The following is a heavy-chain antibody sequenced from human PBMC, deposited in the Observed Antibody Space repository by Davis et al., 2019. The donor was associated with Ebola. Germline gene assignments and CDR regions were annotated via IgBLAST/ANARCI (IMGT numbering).Heavy chain of an antibody. D-gene: IGHD5-18*01. CDR3: ASPGYRGYFDY. CDR2: INPNDGRT. J-gene: IGHJ4*02. Sequence: ASVKVSCKASGYTFTNYYMHWVRQAPGQGLEWMGMINPNDGRTIYAQKFQGRVTVTRDTSTTTVYMELSSLRSEDTAVYYCASPGYRGYFDYWGQGTLVTVSS. V-gene: IGHV1-46*01. CDR1: GYTFTNYY.